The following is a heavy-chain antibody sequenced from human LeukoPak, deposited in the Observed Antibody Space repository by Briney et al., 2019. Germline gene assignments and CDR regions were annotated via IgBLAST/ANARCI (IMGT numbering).Heavy chain of an antibody. Sequence: SETLSLTCTVSGGSISSSSYYWGWIRQPPGKGLEWIGSIYYSGSTYYNPSLKSRVTISVDTSKNQFSLKLGSVTAADTAVYYCARGEGPDYGGNSGSYPRPFDYWGQGTLVTVSS. V-gene: IGHV4-39*07. CDR3: ARGEGPDYGGNSGSYPRPFDY. CDR1: GGSISSSSYY. D-gene: IGHD4-23*01. CDR2: IYYSGST. J-gene: IGHJ4*02.